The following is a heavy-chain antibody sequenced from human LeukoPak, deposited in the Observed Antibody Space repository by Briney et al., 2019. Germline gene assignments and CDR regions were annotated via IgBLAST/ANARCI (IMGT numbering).Heavy chain of an antibody. V-gene: IGHV3-30-3*01. Sequence: GRSLRLSCAASGFTFSSYAMHWVRQAPGKGLEWEAVTAYDGSDKYYADSVKGRFTISRDNSKKTLYLQMNCLRAEDTAVYYCARVGDYGGAFDIWGQGRMVTVSS. J-gene: IGHJ3*02. D-gene: IGHD4-17*01. CDR3: ARVGDYGGAFDI. CDR1: GFTFSSYA. CDR2: TAYDGSDK.